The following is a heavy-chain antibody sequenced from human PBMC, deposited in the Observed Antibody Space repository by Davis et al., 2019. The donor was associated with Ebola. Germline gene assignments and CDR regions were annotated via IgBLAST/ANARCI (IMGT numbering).Heavy chain of an antibody. CDR2: MSYDGSNK. CDR3: ARVAVAGTGY. J-gene: IGHJ4*02. V-gene: IGHV3-30*04. CDR1: GFNFSSNA. Sequence: CPSPGFNFSSNAIHPVRHVPDHGLERVGFMSYDGSNKYYADSVKGRFTISRDNSKNTLYLQMNSLRAEDTAVYYCARVAVAGTGYWGQGTLVTVSS. D-gene: IGHD6-19*01.